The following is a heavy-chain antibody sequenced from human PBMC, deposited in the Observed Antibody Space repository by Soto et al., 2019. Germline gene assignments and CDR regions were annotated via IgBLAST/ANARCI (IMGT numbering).Heavy chain of an antibody. CDR1: GFTCSSYA. V-gene: IGHV3-30-3*01. J-gene: IGHJ6*02. CDR2: ISYDGSNK. D-gene: IGHD3-9*01. CDR3: ARDFLYYDILTGYYYYHNCMHV. Sequence: PGGSLRLSCAAPGFTCSSYAMHRARQAPGKGLEWVAVISYDGSNKYYADSVKGRFTISRDNSKNTLYLQMNSLRAEDTAVYYCARDFLYYDILTGYYYYHNCMHVRGQGPTGTVS.